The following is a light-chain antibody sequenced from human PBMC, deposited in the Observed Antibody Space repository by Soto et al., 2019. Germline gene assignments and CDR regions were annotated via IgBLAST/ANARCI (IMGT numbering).Light chain of an antibody. CDR1: QSVSSSY. CDR2: GAS. V-gene: IGKV3-20*01. CDR3: QQYGSSLPWT. Sequence: EIVLTRSPGTLSLSPGERATLSCRASQSVSSSYLAWYQQKPGQAPRLLIYGASSRATGIPDRFSGSGSGTDFTLTISRLEPEDFAVYYCQQYGSSLPWTFGQGTKVDNK. J-gene: IGKJ1*01.